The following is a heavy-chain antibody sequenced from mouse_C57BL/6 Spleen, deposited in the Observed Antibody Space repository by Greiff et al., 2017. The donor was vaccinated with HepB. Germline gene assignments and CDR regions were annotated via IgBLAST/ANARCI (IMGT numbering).Heavy chain of an antibody. CDR1: GYSITSGYY. D-gene: IGHD2-4*01. CDR3: ARGYDCFDY. V-gene: IGHV3-6*01. Sequence: ESGPGLVKPSQSLSLTCSVTGYSITSGYYWNWIRQFPGNKLEWMGYISYDGSNNYNPSLKNRISITRDTSKNQFFLKLNSVTTEDTATYYCARGYDCFDYWGQGTTLTVSS. CDR2: ISYDGSN. J-gene: IGHJ2*01.